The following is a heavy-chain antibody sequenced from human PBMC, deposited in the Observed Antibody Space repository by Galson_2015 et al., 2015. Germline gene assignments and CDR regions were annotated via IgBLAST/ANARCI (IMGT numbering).Heavy chain of an antibody. J-gene: IGHJ6*03. Sequence: SLRLSCAASGFTFSSYAMHWVRQAPGKGLEYVSAISSNGGSTYYADSVKGRFTISRDNSKNTLYLQMNSLRAEDTAVYYCARDTPFWSGYGRGYYYYYMDVWGKGTTVTVSS. V-gene: IGHV3-64*04. CDR2: ISSNGGST. CDR1: GFTFSSYA. CDR3: ARDTPFWSGYGRGYYYYYMDV. D-gene: IGHD3-3*01.